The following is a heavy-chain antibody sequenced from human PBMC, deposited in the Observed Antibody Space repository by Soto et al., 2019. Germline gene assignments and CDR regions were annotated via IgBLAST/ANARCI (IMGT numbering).Heavy chain of an antibody. CDR1: VDIVSSNRAA. J-gene: IGHJ5*02. V-gene: IGHV6-1*01. CDR2: TYYRSRWYS. Sequence: PSQTLSLTCAISVDIVSSNRAAWNWIRQSPSRGLEWLGRTYYRSRWYSDYAGSLKSRITINPDTSSNQFSLQLHSVTPEDTAVYYCARERKSGTYNDNWFDPLGKGTLGTDSS. CDR3: ARERKSGTYNDNWFDP. D-gene: IGHD1-26*01.